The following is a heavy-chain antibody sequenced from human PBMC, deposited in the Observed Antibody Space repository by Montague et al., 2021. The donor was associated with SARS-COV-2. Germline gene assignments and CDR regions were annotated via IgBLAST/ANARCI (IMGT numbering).Heavy chain of an antibody. D-gene: IGHD6-19*01. CDR2: IYYLGTT. CDR3: ARNGGAAVPGLLLGMDI. Sequence: SETLSLTCTVSGGSISGHYWSWVRQIPEKGLEWIGYIYYLGTTNYNPSLKTRVTFSVDTSKNQLSLMLTSVTAADTGVYYCARNGGAAVPGLLLGMDIWGQGTTVTVSS. J-gene: IGHJ6*02. CDR1: GGSISGHY. V-gene: IGHV4-59*11.